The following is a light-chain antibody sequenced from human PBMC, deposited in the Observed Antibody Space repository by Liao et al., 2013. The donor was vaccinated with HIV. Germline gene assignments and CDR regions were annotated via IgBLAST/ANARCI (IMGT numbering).Light chain of an antibody. J-gene: IGLJ2*01. V-gene: IGLV3-21*01. Sequence: SYDLTQPPSVSVAPGKTARITCGGNNIGSKSVHWYQQKPGQAPVLVMYQDTKRPSGIPERMSGSKSGNTATLTISGTQAMDEADYYCQAWDSSTGDVAFGGGTKLTVL. CDR2: QDT. CDR1: NIGSKS. CDR3: QAWDSSTGDVA.